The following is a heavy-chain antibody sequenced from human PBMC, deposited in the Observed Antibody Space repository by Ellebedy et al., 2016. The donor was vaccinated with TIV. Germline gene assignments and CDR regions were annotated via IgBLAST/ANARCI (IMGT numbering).Heavy chain of an antibody. D-gene: IGHD1-26*01. V-gene: IGHV3-11*04. J-gene: IGHJ4*02. CDR3: TRDMAGSYYY. CDR1: GFTFSDYY. Sequence: GESLKISXVGSGFTFSDYYMSWIRQAPGKGLEWVAYISNIGSSVQYADSVKGRFTISRDNAKNSLYLQMNSLRGEDTAVYYCTRDMAGSYYYWGQGTLVTVSS. CDR2: ISNIGSSV.